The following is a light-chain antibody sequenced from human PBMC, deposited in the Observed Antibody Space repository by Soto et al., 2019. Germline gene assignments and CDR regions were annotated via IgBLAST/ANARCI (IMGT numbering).Light chain of an antibody. Sequence: QSVLTQPPSASGSPGQSVTISCTGTGTDVGSYNYVSWYQQHPGKAPKLVIFEVNKRPSGVPDRFSGSKSGNTASLTVSGLQTEDEADYYCNSYAGSNSFVSGTGTKVTVL. V-gene: IGLV2-8*01. CDR1: GTDVGSYNY. J-gene: IGLJ1*01. CDR3: NSYAGSNSFV. CDR2: EVN.